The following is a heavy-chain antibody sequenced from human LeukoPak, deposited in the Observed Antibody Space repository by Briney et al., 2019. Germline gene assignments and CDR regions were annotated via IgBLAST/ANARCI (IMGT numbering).Heavy chain of an antibody. Sequence: GGSLRLSCAASGFTFSDYYMSWIRQAPGKGLEWVSYISGSGTSKYYTDSVKGRFTISRDNAKNSLYLQMNSLRAEDTAVYYCARDRRDYYYYGLDVWGQGATVTVSS. V-gene: IGHV3-11*04. CDR3: ARDRRDYYYYGLDV. CDR2: ISGSGTSK. CDR1: GFTFSDYY. J-gene: IGHJ6*02.